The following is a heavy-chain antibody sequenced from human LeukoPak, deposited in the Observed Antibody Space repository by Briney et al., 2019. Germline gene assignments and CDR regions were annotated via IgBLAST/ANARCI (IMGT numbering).Heavy chain of an antibody. J-gene: IGHJ3*02. Sequence: PSETLSLTCSVSGDSISTSSSYWGWIRQPPGKGLEWIGSIYYSGSTYYNTSLKSRVTISVDTSKNQFSLKLSSVTAADTAMYYCGRVDYYDSSGQRSLHAFDIWGQGTMVTVSS. CDR1: GDSISTSSSY. CDR2: IYYSGST. CDR3: GRVDYYDSSGQRSLHAFDI. V-gene: IGHV4-39*07. D-gene: IGHD3-22*01.